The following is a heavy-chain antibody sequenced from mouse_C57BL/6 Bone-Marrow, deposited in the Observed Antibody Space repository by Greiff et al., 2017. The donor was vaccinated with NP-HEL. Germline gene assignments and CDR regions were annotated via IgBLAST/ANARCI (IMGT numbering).Heavy chain of an antibody. CDR1: GYTFTSYW. D-gene: IGHD1-1*01. CDR2: IHPNSGST. CDR3: ARGYYYGSLQAWFAY. Sequence: QVQLQQSGAELVKPGASVKLSCKASGYTFTSYWMHWVKQRPGQGLEWIGMIHPNSGSTNYNEKFKSKATLTVDKSSSTAYMQLSSLTSEDSAVYYCARGYYYGSLQAWFAYWGQGTLVTVSA. J-gene: IGHJ3*01. V-gene: IGHV1-64*01.